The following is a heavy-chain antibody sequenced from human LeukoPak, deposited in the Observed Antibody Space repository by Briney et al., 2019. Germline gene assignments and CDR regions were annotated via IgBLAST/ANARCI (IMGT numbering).Heavy chain of an antibody. V-gene: IGHV1-2*02. CDR2: INPNSGGT. D-gene: IGHD1-7*01. J-gene: IGHJ6*03. Sequence: GASVKVSCKASGYTFTGYYMHWVRQAPGQGLEWMGWINPNSGGTNYAQKFQGRVTMTRDTSISTAYMELSRLRSDDTAVYYCASSRLELRYYYMDVWGKGTTVTVSS. CDR1: GYTFTGYY. CDR3: ASSRLELRYYYMDV.